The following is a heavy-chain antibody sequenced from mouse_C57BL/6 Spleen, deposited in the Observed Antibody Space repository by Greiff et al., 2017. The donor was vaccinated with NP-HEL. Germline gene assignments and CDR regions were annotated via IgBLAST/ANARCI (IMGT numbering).Heavy chain of an antibody. CDR1: GYTFTSYW. Sequence: QVQLQQPGAELVKPGASVKLSCKASGYTFTSYWMQWVKQRPGQGLEWIGEIDPSDSYTNYNQKFKGKATLTVDTSSSTAYMQLSSLTSEDSAVYYCARGGHYAMDYWVKDPQSPSPQ. V-gene: IGHV1-50*01. CDR2: IDPSDSYT. J-gene: IGHJ4*01. CDR3: ARGGHYAMDY.